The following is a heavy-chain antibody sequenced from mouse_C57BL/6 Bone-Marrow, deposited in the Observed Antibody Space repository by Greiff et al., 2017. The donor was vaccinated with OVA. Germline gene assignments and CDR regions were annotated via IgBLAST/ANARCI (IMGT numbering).Heavy chain of an antibody. CDR1: GFSLSTFGMG. CDR3: ARSHYYGSSPYAMDY. CDR2: IWWDDDK. D-gene: IGHD1-1*01. V-gene: IGHV8-8*01. Sequence: QVTLKECGPGILQPSQTLSLTCSFSGFSLSTFGMGVGWIRQPSGKGLEWLAHIWWDDDKYYNPALKSRLTISKDTSKNQVFLKIANVDTADTATYYCARSHYYGSSPYAMDYWGQGTSVTVSS. J-gene: IGHJ4*01.